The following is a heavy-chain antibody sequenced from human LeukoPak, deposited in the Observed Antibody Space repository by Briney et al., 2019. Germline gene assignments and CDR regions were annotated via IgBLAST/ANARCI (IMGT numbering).Heavy chain of an antibody. D-gene: IGHD3-3*01. CDR1: GYTFTGYY. J-gene: IGHJ5*02. Sequence: ASVKVSCKASGYTFTGYYMHWVRQAPGQGLEWMGWMNPNSGNTGYAQKFQGRVTMTRNTSISTAYMELSSLRSEDTAVYYCARGPKYYDFWSGYPNWFDPWGQGTLVTVSS. CDR2: MNPNSGNT. V-gene: IGHV1-8*02. CDR3: ARGPKYYDFWSGYPNWFDP.